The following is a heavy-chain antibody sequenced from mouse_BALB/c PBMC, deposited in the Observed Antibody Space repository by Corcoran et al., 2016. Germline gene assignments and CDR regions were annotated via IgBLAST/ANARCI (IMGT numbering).Heavy chain of an antibody. CDR3: ARWDLYFDV. V-gene: IGHV14-3*02. Sequence: EVQLLQSGAELVKPGASVKLSCTASGFNIKDTYMHWVKQRPEQGLEWTGRLDPANGNTKYDPKFQGKATITADTSSNTAYLQLSSLTSEDTAVYYCARWDLYFDVWGAGTTVIVSS. CDR1: GFNIKDTY. CDR2: LDPANGNT. J-gene: IGHJ1*01.